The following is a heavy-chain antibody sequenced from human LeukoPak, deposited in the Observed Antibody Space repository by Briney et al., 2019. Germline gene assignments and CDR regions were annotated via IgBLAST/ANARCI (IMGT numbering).Heavy chain of an antibody. J-gene: IGHJ4*02. D-gene: IGHD6-13*01. V-gene: IGHV3-23*01. CDR2: ISGGTGGST. CDR3: AKRGSSSWTQFDY. Sequence: QPGGSLLLSCAASGFTFNDYAINWGRPAPGKGLEWVSVISGGTGGSTYYADSVKVRFTISRDNSKNTLYLQMNSLRAEDTAVYYCAKRGSSSWTQFDYWGQRTLVTVSS. CDR1: GFTFNDYA.